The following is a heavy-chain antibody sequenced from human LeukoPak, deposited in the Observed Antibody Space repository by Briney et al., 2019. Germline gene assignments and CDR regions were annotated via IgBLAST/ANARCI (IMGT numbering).Heavy chain of an antibody. D-gene: IGHD3-22*01. J-gene: IGHJ3*01. CDR3: AKDKVGYYDSSLPSF. Sequence: GRSLRLSCAASGFTFSSYGMHWVRQAPGKGLERVAVISYDGSNKYYADSVKGRFTISRDNSKNTLYLQMNSLRAEDTAVYYCAKDKVGYYDSSLPSFWGQGTMVTVSS. V-gene: IGHV3-30*18. CDR2: ISYDGSNK. CDR1: GFTFSSYG.